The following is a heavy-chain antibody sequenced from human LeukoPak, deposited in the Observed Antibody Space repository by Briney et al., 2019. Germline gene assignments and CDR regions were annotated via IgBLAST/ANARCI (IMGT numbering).Heavy chain of an antibody. V-gene: IGHV1-69*01. J-gene: IGHJ4*02. Sequence: ASVKVSCKASGGTFSSYAISWVRQAPGQGLEWMGGIIPIFGTANYAQKFQGRVTTTADESTSTAYMELSSLRSEDTAVYYCARDREDTAGENYFDYWGQGTLVTVSS. D-gene: IGHD5-18*01. CDR2: IIPIFGTA. CDR1: GGTFSSYA. CDR3: ARDREDTAGENYFDY.